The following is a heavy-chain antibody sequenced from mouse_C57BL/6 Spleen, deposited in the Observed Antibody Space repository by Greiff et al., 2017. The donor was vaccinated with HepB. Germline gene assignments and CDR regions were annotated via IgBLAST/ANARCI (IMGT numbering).Heavy chain of an antibody. V-gene: IGHV5-17*01. CDR2: ISSGSSTI. J-gene: IGHJ2*01. CDR1: GFTFSDYG. Sequence: EVQLVESGGGLVKPGGSLKLSCAASGFTFSDYGMHWVRQAPEKGLEWVAYISSGSSTIYYADTVKGRFTISRDNAKNTLFLQMTSLRSEDTAMYYCARSYYYGSSYEDYWGQSTTLTVSS. CDR3: ARSYYYGSSYEDY. D-gene: IGHD1-1*01.